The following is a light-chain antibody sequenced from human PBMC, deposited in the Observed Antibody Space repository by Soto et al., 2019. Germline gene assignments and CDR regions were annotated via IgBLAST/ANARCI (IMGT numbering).Light chain of an antibody. CDR3: QQYGSSYT. J-gene: IGKJ2*01. CDR1: QSVSSSY. CDR2: GAS. Sequence: EIVLTQYPGTLSLSPGERATLACRASQSVSSSYLAWYQQKGGQAPRLLIYGASRRATGIPDRFSGSGSGTDFTLTISRLEPEDFAVYYCQQYGSSYTVGRGTKLEIK. V-gene: IGKV3-20*01.